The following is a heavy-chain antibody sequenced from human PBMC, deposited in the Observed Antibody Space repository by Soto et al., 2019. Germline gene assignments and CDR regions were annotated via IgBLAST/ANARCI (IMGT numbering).Heavy chain of an antibody. Sequence: GKGLEWMGCINPYDGDTIYAQKLQGRVTMTEDTSTDTAYMELSSLRSEDTVVYCCGTDLMGATGNDFSGQGTLLTVSS. CDR3: GTDLMGATGNDF. D-gene: IGHD1-26*01. CDR2: INPYDGDT. V-gene: IGHV1-24*01. J-gene: IGHJ4*02.